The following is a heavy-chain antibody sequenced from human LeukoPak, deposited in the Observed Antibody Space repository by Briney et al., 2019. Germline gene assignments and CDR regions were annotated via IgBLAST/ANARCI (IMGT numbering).Heavy chain of an antibody. V-gene: IGHV1-24*01. CDR3: AKNLRSSGGSGNYYGNPDHYYYYYYMDV. Sequence: ASVKVSCKVSGYTLTELSMHWVRQAPGKGLEWMGGFDPEDGETIYAQKFQGRVTMTEDTSTDTVYMELSSLTSEDTAVYYCAKNLRSSGGSGNYYGNPDHYYYYYYMDVWGKGTTVTISS. J-gene: IGHJ6*03. CDR2: FDPEDGET. CDR1: GYTLTELS. D-gene: IGHD3-10*01.